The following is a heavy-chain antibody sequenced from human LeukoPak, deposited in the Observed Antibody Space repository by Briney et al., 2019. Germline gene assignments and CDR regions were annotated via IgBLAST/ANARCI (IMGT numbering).Heavy chain of an antibody. CDR1: GGSISSYY. V-gene: IGHV4-4*09. CDR3: AHLSYDFWSGFYPYFDY. Sequence: SETLSLTCTVSGGSISSYYWSWIRQPPGKGLEWIGYISTSGSTHYNPSLKGRVTMSVVTSKNQFSLRLTSVAAADTAVYYCAHLSYDFWSGFYPYFDYWGQGTLVTVSS. CDR2: ISTSGST. J-gene: IGHJ4*02. D-gene: IGHD3-3*01.